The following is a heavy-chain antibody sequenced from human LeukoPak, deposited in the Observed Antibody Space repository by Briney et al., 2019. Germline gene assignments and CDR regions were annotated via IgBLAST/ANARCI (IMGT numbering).Heavy chain of an antibody. Sequence: PGGSLRLSCAASGFTFSSYGMHWVRQAPGKGLEWVAVISYDGSNKYYADSVKGRFTISRDNSKNTLYLQMNSLRAEDTAVYYCAKGAFRFLSSNEYNWFDPWGQGTLVTVSS. D-gene: IGHD3-3*01. CDR1: GFTFSSYG. V-gene: IGHV3-30*18. CDR2: ISYDGSNK. J-gene: IGHJ5*02. CDR3: AKGAFRFLSSNEYNWFDP.